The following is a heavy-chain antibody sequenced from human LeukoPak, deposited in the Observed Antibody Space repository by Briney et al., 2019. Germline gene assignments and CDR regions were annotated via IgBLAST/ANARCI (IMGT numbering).Heavy chain of an antibody. CDR1: GFTVSANC. D-gene: IGHD2-2*01. J-gene: IGHJ6*02. CDR2: IYRHGRT. V-gene: IGHV3-66*02. CDR3: ARAPEHVYMPMDV. Sequence: GGSLRLSCAASGFTVSANCMSWVRQAAGKGLEWVSIIYRHGRTYYADSVKGRFTISRDSSKNTLDLQMNSLRAEDTAVYFCARAPEHVYMPMDVWGQRTTVIVS.